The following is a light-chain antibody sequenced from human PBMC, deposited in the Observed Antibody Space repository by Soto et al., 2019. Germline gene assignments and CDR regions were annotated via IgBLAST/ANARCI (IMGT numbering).Light chain of an antibody. CDR1: QAITNN. Sequence: DIQLTQSPIFLSASVGDRVTITCRASQAITNNLAWYQQKPGKPPTLLIYQESTLQSGVPSRFSGSKSGSQFTLTIDSLQPEDFATYYCQQVKSYPRTFGGGTKVEIK. CDR2: QES. V-gene: IGKV1-9*01. J-gene: IGKJ4*01. CDR3: QQVKSYPRT.